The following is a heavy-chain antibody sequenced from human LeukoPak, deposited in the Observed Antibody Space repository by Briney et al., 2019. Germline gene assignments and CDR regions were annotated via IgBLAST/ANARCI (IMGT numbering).Heavy chain of an antibody. CDR2: IKQDGDET. J-gene: IGHJ4*02. CDR1: GFTFSNFW. Sequence: GGSLRLSCAASGFTFSNFWMSWVRQAPGKGPEWVANIKQDGDETYYLDSVKGRFTVSRDNAKNSLYLQMNTLRAEDTAVYYCARDPQYSYDDSGTFDSWGQGTLVTVSS. V-gene: IGHV3-7*01. CDR3: ARDPQYSYDDSGTFDS. D-gene: IGHD3-22*01.